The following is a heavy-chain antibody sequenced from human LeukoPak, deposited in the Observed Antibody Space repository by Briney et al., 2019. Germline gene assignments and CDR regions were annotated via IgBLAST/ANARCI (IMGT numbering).Heavy chain of an antibody. CDR2: VYYSGRN. D-gene: IGHD6-25*01. V-gene: IGHV4-59*08. J-gene: IGHJ5*02. CDR3: ARIGAAATIDP. Sequence: PSETLSLTCTVSGGSITSYYWTWIRQPPGKGLEWIGYVYYSGRNNTNPSLKSRVTTSMDTSRSQFSLKMESLTAADTAIYYCARIGAAATIDPWGQGTLVTVSS. CDR1: GGSITSYY.